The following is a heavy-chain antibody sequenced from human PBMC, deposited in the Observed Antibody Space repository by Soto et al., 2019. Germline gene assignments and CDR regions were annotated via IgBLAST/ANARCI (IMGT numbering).Heavy chain of an antibody. J-gene: IGHJ3*02. V-gene: IGHV3-23*01. CDR2: ISGSGGST. CDR1: GFTFSSYA. CDR3: AKDDGGSYKAFDI. D-gene: IGHD1-26*01. Sequence: GGSLRLSCAASGFTFSSYAMSWVRQAPGKGLEWVSAISGSGGSTYYTDSVKGRFTISRDNSKNTLYLQMNSLRAEDTAVYYCAKDDGGSYKAFDIWGQGTMVTVSS.